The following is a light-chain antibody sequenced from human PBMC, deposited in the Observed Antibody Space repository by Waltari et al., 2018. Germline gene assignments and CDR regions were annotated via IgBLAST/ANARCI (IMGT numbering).Light chain of an antibody. CDR2: SAS. CDR1: QGIKND. J-gene: IGKJ5*01. Sequence: DIQMTQSPSSLSASVGDRVTLACRASQGIKNDLGWYQQKPGKAPKRLIYSASSLQSGVPPRFSGSGSGTEFTLTISSLQPEDVAVYYCHQYHVPPLTFGQATRLEIK. V-gene: IGKV1-17*01. CDR3: HQYHVPPLT.